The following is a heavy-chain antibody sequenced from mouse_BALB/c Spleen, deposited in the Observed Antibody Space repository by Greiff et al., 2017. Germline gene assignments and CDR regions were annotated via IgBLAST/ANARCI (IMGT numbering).Heavy chain of an antibody. CDR2: IDPENGDT. Sequence: VQLQQSGAELVRSGASVKLSCTASGFNIKDYYMHWVKQRPEQGLEWIGWIDPENGDTEYATKFQGKATMTADTSSNTAYLQLSSLTSEDTAVYYCDLAYYGNLYYAMDYWGQGTSVTVSS. CDR3: DLAYYGNLYYAMDY. CDR1: GFNIKDYY. D-gene: IGHD2-10*01. J-gene: IGHJ4*01. V-gene: IGHV14-4*02.